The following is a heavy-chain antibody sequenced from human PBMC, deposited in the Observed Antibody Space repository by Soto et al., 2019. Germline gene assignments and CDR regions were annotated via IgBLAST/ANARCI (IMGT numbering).Heavy chain of an antibody. J-gene: IGHJ4*02. CDR3: ARDRRGFDY. CDR1: GFTFSSYG. Sequence: QVQLVESGGGVVQPGRSLRLSCAASGFTFSSYGMHWVLQAPGKGLEWVAVIWYDGSNKYYADSVKGRFTISRDNSKNTLYLQMNSLRAEDTAVYYCARDRRGFDYWGQGTLVTVSS. CDR2: IWYDGSNK. V-gene: IGHV3-33*01.